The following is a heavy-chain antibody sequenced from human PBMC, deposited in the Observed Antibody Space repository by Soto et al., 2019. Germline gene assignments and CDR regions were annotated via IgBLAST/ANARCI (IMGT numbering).Heavy chain of an antibody. CDR2: IKQDGSEK. CDR3: ARDWGLDWGLVAFDI. V-gene: IGHV3-7*01. CDR1: GFTFSSYW. Sequence: GGSLRLSCAASGFTFSSYWMSWVRQAPGKGLAWVANIKQDGSEKYYVDSVKGRFTISRDNAKNSLYLQMNSLRAEDTAVYYCARDWGLDWGLVAFDIWGQWTMVTVSS. D-gene: IGHD7-27*01. J-gene: IGHJ3*02.